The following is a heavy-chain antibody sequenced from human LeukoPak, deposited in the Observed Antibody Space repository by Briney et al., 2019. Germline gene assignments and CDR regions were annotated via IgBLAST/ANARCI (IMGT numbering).Heavy chain of an antibody. Sequence: PSGTLSLTCTVSGGPVSSSSYYWGWVRQSPEKGLECIGTIYYAGDTYYNPSPESRLTISVDTSKNQFSLKLRSVTAADTAVYYCATWDSGRYSQIDNWGQGTLVTVSS. CDR3: ATWDSGRYSQIDN. D-gene: IGHD1-26*01. J-gene: IGHJ4*02. CDR1: GGPVSSSSYY. V-gene: IGHV4-39*01. CDR2: IYYAGDT.